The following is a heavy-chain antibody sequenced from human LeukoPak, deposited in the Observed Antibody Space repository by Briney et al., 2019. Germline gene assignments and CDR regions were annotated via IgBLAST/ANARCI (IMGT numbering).Heavy chain of an antibody. CDR3: AKDPSYYYGSSGYFDY. D-gene: IGHD3-22*01. CDR1: GFTFSSYG. CDR2: IRYDGSNK. J-gene: IGHJ4*02. V-gene: IGHV3-30*02. Sequence: GGSLRLSCAASGFTFSSYGMHWVRQAPGKGLEWVAFIRYDGSNKYYADSVKGRFTISRDNSKNTLYLQMNSLRAEDTAVYYCAKDPSYYYGSSGYFDYWGQGTLVTVSS.